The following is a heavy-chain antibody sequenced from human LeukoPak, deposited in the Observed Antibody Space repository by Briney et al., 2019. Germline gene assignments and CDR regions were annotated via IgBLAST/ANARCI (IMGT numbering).Heavy chain of an antibody. J-gene: IGHJ4*02. Sequence: ASVRVSCKASGYTFTSYYMHWVRQAPGQGLEWMGIINPSGGSTSYAQKFQGRVTMTRDTSTSTVYMELSSLRSEDTAVYYCARIRAYSSSWYRELDYWGQGTLVTVS. V-gene: IGHV1-46*01. CDR3: ARIRAYSSSWYRELDY. CDR1: GYTFTSYY. CDR2: INPSGGST. D-gene: IGHD6-13*01.